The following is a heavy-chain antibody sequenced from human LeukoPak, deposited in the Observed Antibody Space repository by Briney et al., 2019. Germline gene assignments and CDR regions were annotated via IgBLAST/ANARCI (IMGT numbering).Heavy chain of an antibody. CDR1: GFTFNNYA. Sequence: PGGSLRLSCAASGFTFNNYAMTWVRQAPGKGLEWVSVIGGSTGNTYYADSVKGRFTISRDNSKNTLYLQMNSLRAEDTAVYYCVARGGWARFDYWGQGTLVTVSS. J-gene: IGHJ4*02. CDR2: IGGSTGNT. D-gene: IGHD6-19*01. CDR3: VARGGWARFDY. V-gene: IGHV3-23*01.